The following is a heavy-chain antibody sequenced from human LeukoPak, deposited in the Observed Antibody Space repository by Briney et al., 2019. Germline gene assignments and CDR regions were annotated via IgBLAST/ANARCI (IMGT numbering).Heavy chain of an antibody. CDR2: IWFDGSNQ. D-gene: IGHD3-10*01. CDR1: GFTFSDYG. V-gene: IGHV3-33*01. CDR3: ARDHKVRGIVADYFYGMDV. Sequence: PGRSLRLSCAASGFTFSDYGMHWVRQAPGKGLEWVAVIWFDGSNQYYADSVKGRFTVSKDFSENTLYLQMNSLRAEDTAVYYCARDHKVRGIVADYFYGMDVWGQGITVTVSS. J-gene: IGHJ6*02.